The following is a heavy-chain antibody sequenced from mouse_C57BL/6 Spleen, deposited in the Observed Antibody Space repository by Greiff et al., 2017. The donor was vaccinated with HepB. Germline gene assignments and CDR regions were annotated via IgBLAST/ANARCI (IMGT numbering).Heavy chain of an antibody. V-gene: IGHV1-15*01. Sequence: VKLQESGAELVRPGASVTLSCKASGYTFTDYEMHWVKQTPVHGLEWIGAIDPETGGTAYNQKFKGKAILTADKSSSTACMELRSLTSEDSAVYYCTRKFYASWFAYWGQGTLVTVSA. CDR3: TRKFYASWFAY. CDR1: GYTFTDYE. D-gene: IGHD2-3*01. CDR2: IDPETGGT. J-gene: IGHJ3*01.